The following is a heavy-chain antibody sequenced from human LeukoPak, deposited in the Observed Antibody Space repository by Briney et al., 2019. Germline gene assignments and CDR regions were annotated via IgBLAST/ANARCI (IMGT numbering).Heavy chain of an antibody. V-gene: IGHV3-20*04. CDR3: ARGSVQLWLRDTYYYMDV. D-gene: IGHD5-18*01. J-gene: IGHJ6*03. Sequence: GESLRLSCAASGFTFDDYAMNWVRHVPGRGLEWVSGINWNGRITEYADSVKDRFTISRQNTKNSLYLYMNNLGGEDTTLYFCARGSVQLWLRDTYYYMDVWGKGTTVTVSS. CDR2: INWNGRIT. CDR1: GFTFDDYA.